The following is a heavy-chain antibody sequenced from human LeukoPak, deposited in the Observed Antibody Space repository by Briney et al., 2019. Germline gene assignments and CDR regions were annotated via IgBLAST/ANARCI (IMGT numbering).Heavy chain of an antibody. D-gene: IGHD2-15*01. CDR3: AVLLDAFDI. CDR2: ISAYNGNT. CDR1: GYTFTSYG. V-gene: IGHV1-18*01. Sequence: ASVKVSRKASGYTFTSYGISWVRQAPGQGLEWMGWISAYNGNTNYAQKLQGRVTITRDTSASTAYMELSSLRSEDTAVYYCAVLLDAFDIWGQGTMVTVSS. J-gene: IGHJ3*02.